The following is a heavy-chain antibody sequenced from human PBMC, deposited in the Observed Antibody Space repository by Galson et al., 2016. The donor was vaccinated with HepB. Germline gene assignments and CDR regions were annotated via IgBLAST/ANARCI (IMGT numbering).Heavy chain of an antibody. CDR1: GFTFNWFA. D-gene: IGHD1-26*01. V-gene: IGHV3-23*01. CDR3: ASGSQVGANRPFDY. Sequence: SLRLSCAASGFTFNWFAMSWVRQAPGKGLEWVSLIFGGGVGTYYADSVKGRFTITRDNSKNTVYLQMNSLRAEDTAVYYCASGSQVGANRPFDYWGQGTLVTVSS. J-gene: IGHJ4*02. CDR2: IFGGGVGT.